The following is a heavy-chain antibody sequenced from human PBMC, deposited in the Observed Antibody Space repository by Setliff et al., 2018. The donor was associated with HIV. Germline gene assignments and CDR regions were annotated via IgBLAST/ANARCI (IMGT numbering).Heavy chain of an antibody. D-gene: IGHD3-22*01. CDR2: IYTSGST. V-gene: IGHV4-4*07. CDR1: GGSISGYS. J-gene: IGHJ6*03. CDR3: ARERSSGYYYEHYYYMDV. Sequence: NPSETLSLTCTVSGGSISGYSWSWIRQPAGKGLEWIGRIYTSGSTNYNPSLKSRVTMSVDTSKNQFSLRLSSVTAADTAMYYCARERSSGYYYEHYYYMDVWGKGTTVTAP.